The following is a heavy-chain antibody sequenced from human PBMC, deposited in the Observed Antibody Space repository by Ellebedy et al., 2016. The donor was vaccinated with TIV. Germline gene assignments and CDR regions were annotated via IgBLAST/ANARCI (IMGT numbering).Heavy chain of an antibody. J-gene: IGHJ4*02. Sequence: GGSLRLSXAASGFIFSDYWMHWVRQAPGKGLEWVANINQHGTEIYYVDSVKGRFTISRDNTKASLYLQMHSLRVEDTALYYCVRALAAAASYWGQGTLVTVSS. D-gene: IGHD6-13*01. CDR1: GFIFSDYW. V-gene: IGHV3-7*01. CDR2: INQHGTEI. CDR3: VRALAAAASY.